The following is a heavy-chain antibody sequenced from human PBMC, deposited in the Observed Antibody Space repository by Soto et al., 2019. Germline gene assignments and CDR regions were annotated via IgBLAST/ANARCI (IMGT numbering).Heavy chain of an antibody. V-gene: IGHV4-39*01. J-gene: IGHJ6*02. CDR1: GGSFSSSSHY. D-gene: IGHD2-15*01. CDR2: MFYFGST. CDR3: ARHHFYCTGGSCYLQAYRSYGSDV. Sequence: QLQLQESGPGLVKPSETLSLTCTVFGGSFSSSSHYWGWIRQPPGKGLEWLGTMFYFGSTYYNTSLESRGTISVDPSKNQFSLQLRSVTAADTAVYYCARHHFYCTGGSCYLQAYRSYGSDVWGQGTTVTVSS.